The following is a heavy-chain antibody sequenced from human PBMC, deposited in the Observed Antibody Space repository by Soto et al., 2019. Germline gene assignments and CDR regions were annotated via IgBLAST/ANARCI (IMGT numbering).Heavy chain of an antibody. Sequence: EVQLLESGGGLVQPGGSLKLSCAASGFSFSNFAVTWVRQAPGKGLEWVSTISGSGNSRYYADSVKGRFTVSRDNSKNTLYLQMSSLRAEDTAVYYCAKEFLAAVLDTKGVYYFCCGVDVGGHGTTVPVSS. V-gene: IGHV3-23*01. CDR3: AKEFLAAVLDTKGVYYFCCGVDV. J-gene: IGHJ6*02. CDR1: GFSFSNFA. CDR2: ISGSGNSR. D-gene: IGHD6-13*01.